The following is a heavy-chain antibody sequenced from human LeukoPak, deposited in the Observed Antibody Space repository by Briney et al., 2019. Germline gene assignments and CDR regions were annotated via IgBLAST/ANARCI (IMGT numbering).Heavy chain of an antibody. CDR3: TRVVGYCSSTSCYAYFDY. D-gene: IGHD2-2*01. J-gene: IGHJ4*02. CDR2: ICGSGEST. V-gene: IGHV3-23*01. Sequence: GGSLRLSCAAPGFTFSVAAMTWGRQAPGKGVGGGSLICGSGESTYYADSVKGRFTISRDNAKNSLYLQMDSLRAEDTAVYYCTRVVGYCSSTSCYAYFDYWGQGTLVTVSS. CDR1: GFTFSVAA.